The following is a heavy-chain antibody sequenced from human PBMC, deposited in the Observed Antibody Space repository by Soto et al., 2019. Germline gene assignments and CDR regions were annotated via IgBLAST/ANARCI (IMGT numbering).Heavy chain of an antibody. Sequence: ASVNVSCKASGGTFTNYAFSWVRQAPGQGLEWMGGIIPVFGTPDYAQKFQGRVTITADESTRTASMELSSLRSDDTAVYYCARERSVGYCITTTCPKPFYYYAMDVWGQGTTVTVSS. CDR3: ARERSVGYCITTTCPKPFYYYAMDV. D-gene: IGHD2-2*01. V-gene: IGHV1-69*13. CDR1: GGTFTNYA. CDR2: IIPVFGTP. J-gene: IGHJ6*02.